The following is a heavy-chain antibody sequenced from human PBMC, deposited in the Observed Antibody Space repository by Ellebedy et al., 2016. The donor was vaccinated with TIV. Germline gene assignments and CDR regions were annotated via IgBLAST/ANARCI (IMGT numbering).Heavy chain of an antibody. V-gene: IGHV3-9*01. CDR3: VSPAGSSGYWEAFDI. CDR1: GFTFDDYV. Sequence: SLKISCATSGFTFDDYVMHWVRQAPGKGLEWVSGISWNSNDIGYADSVKGRFTISRDNSKNTLYLQMNSLKTEDTAVYYCVSPAGSSGYWEAFDIWGQGTMVTVSS. D-gene: IGHD3-22*01. J-gene: IGHJ3*02. CDR2: ISWNSNDI.